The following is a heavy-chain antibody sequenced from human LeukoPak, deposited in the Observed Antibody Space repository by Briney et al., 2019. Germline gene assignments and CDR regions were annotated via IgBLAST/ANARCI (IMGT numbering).Heavy chain of an antibody. CDR3: ARRGVRGVIIIRYYFDY. D-gene: IGHD3-10*01. CDR2: INHSGST. J-gene: IGHJ4*02. V-gene: IGHV4-34*01. Sequence: SETLSLTCAVYGGSFSGYYWSWIRQPPGKGLEWIGEINHSGSTNYNPSLKSRVTISVDTSKNQFSLKLSSVTAADTAVYYCARRGVRGVIIIRYYFDYWGQGTLVTVSS. CDR1: GGSFSGYY.